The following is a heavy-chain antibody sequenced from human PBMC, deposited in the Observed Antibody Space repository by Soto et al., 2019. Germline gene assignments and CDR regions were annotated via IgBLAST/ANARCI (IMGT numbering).Heavy chain of an antibody. CDR2: VHHSWGS. V-gene: IGHV4-59*08. Sequence: QVQLQESGPGLVKPSETLSLSCTVSGGSINSYYWSWIRQSPGKRMEWIGYVHHSWGSSYNPSLQSRVAISLDTSKSQFSLKVTSVTATGTAVYYCARQGFGPLHGLVDVWGQGTKVTVSS. CDR3: ARQGFGPLHGLVDV. CDR1: GGSINSYY. J-gene: IGHJ6*02. D-gene: IGHD3-10*01.